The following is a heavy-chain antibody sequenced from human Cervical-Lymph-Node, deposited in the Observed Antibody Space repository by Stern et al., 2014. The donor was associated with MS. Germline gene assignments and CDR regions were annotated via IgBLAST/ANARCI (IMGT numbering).Heavy chain of an antibody. J-gene: IGHJ4*02. CDR1: GGSISSGSYY. Sequence: VQLVESGPGLVKPSQTLSLTCTVSGGSISSGSYYWSWIRQPAGKRLEWIGRMFSSGNTFYNPSLKSRVNISVDTSKKPFSLELSSVTAADTAVYYCARGYRFFDDWGQGTLVTVSS. CDR2: MFSSGNT. CDR3: ARGYRFFDD. D-gene: IGHD3-16*02. V-gene: IGHV4-61*02.